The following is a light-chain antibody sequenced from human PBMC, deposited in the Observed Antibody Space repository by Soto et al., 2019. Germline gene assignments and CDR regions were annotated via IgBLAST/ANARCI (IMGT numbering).Light chain of an antibody. J-gene: IGLJ1*01. CDR3: RSFTSRFTFV. CDR1: RSDVGAYNY. CDR2: EVT. Sequence: QSALTQPASVSGSPGQSIAISCTGTRSDVGAYNYVSWYQQHPGKAPKLMISEVTNRPSGVSDRFSGSKSGNTASLTISGLQAEDYADYYCRSFTSRFTFVFGTGINVTVL. V-gene: IGLV2-14*01.